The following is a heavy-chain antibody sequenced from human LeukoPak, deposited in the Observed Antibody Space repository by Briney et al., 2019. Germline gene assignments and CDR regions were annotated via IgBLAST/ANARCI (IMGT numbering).Heavy chain of an antibody. Sequence: SQTLSLTCTVSGGSISGYYWSCIRQPPGQGLEWIGSILSSGATLYNPSLKGRVTMSVDASKNQFPLKLGSVTAADTAVYFCARHARVPYYQRGMDVWGQGATVTVSS. D-gene: IGHD2-21*01. CDR1: GGSISGYY. V-gene: IGHV4-59*08. CDR2: ILSSGAT. J-gene: IGHJ6*02. CDR3: ARHARVPYYQRGMDV.